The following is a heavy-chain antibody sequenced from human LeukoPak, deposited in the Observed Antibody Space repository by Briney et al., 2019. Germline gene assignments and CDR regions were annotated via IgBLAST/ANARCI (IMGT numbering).Heavy chain of an antibody. D-gene: IGHD1-7*01. CDR3: TRGNWNYRYYFDY. Sequence: GGSLRLSCTASGFTFGDYAMSWVRQAPGKGLEWVGFIRSKAYGWTTEYAASVKGRFTISRDDSKSIAYLQMNSLKTEDTAVYYCTRGNWNYRYYFDYWGQGTLVTVSS. V-gene: IGHV3-49*04. J-gene: IGHJ4*02. CDR2: IRSKAYGWTT. CDR1: GFTFGDYA.